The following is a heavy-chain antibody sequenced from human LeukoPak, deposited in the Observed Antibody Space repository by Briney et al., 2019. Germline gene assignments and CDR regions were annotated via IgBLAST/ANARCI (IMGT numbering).Heavy chain of an antibody. J-gene: IGHJ4*02. D-gene: IGHD3-22*01. CDR3: ARGGVDSSGYRFDY. V-gene: IGHV3-11*05. Sequence: GGPLRLSCAASGFTFSDYYVSWIRQAPGKGLEWVSYISSSSSYTNYADSVKGRFTISRDNAKNSLYLQMNSLRAEDTAVYYCARGGVDSSGYRFDYWGQGTLVTVSS. CDR2: ISSSSSYT. CDR1: GFTFSDYY.